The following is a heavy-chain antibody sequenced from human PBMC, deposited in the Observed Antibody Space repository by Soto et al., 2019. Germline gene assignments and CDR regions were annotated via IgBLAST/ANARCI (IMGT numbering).Heavy chain of an antibody. J-gene: IGHJ4*02. D-gene: IGHD3-9*01. Sequence: GGSLRLSCAASGFTFSSYAMSWVRQAPGKGLEWVSAISGSGGSTYYADSVKGRFTISRDNSKNTLYLQMNSLRAEDTAVYYCAKSHTTNYYDILTGYYVWADYWGQGTLVTVSS. CDR2: ISGSGGST. CDR3: AKSHTTNYYDILTGYYVWADY. CDR1: GFTFSSYA. V-gene: IGHV3-23*01.